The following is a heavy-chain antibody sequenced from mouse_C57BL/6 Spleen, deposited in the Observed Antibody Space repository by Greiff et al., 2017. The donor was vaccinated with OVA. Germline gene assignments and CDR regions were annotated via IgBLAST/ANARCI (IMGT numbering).Heavy chain of an antibody. D-gene: IGHD3-3*01. V-gene: IGHV1-55*01. CDR2: IYPGSGST. CDR3: ARVYASYWYFDV. Sequence: QVQLQQPGAELVKPGASVKMSCKASGYTFTSYWITWVKQRPGQGLEWIGDIYPGSGSTNYNEKFKSKATLTVDTSSSTAYMQLSSLTSEDSAVYYCARVYASYWYFDVWGTGTTVTVSS. J-gene: IGHJ1*03. CDR1: GYTFTSYW.